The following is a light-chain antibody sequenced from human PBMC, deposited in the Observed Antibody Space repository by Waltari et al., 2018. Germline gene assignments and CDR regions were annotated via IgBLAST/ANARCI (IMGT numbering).Light chain of an antibody. CDR2: AAS. V-gene: IGKV3-20*01. CDR3: QNHERLPAT. CDR1: QRISKY. Sequence: VLTQSPGTLPLSPGETATLSCRASQRISKYLVWYQQRPGHAPRLLIYAASTRATGVPDRFSGSGYGTDFTLTISRLEPEDFAVYYCQNHERLPATFGQGTKVEIK. J-gene: IGKJ1*01.